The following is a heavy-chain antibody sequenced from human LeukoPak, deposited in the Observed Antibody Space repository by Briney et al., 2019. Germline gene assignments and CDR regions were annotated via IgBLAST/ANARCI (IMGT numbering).Heavy chain of an antibody. CDR2: INPNNGGT. V-gene: IGHV1-2*02. D-gene: IGHD2-21*02. CDR3: ARAKLDDCGGDCDQYFQH. CDR1: GYTFADYY. Sequence: ASVKVSCKASGYTFADYYFHWVRQAPGQGLEWMGWINPNNGGTQYAQKFQGRVTLTRDTSISTAYMELSRLTSDDTAAYYCARAKLDDCGGDCDQYFQHWGQGTLVTVSS. J-gene: IGHJ1*01.